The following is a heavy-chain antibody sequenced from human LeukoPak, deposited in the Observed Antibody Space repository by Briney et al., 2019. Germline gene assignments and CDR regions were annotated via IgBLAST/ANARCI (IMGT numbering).Heavy chain of an antibody. J-gene: IGHJ6*03. CDR2: IYYSGNT. Sequence: SETLSLTCTVSGVSISSSNSYWGWIRQPPGKGLEWIGSIYYSGNTYYNPSLKSRVTISVDTSKNQFSLKLSSVTAADTAVYYCARHSTYYYGSGSYGSYYYYYMDVWGKGTTVTISS. V-gene: IGHV4-39*01. CDR1: GVSISSSNSY. CDR3: ARHSTYYYGSGSYGSYYYYYMDV. D-gene: IGHD3-10*01.